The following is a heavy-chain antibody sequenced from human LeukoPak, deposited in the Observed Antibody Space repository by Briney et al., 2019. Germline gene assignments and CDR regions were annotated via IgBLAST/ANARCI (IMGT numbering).Heavy chain of an antibody. CDR2: INHSGST. V-gene: IGHV4-34*01. CDR3: ARSGETYRDFDY. CDR1: GGSFSGYY. Sequence: SETLSLTGAVYGGSFSGYYWSWIRQPPGKGLEWIGEINHSGSTNYNPSLKSRVTISVDTSKNQFSLKLSSVTAADTAVYYCARSGETYRDFDYWGQGTLVTVSS. J-gene: IGHJ4*02. D-gene: IGHD4-17*01.